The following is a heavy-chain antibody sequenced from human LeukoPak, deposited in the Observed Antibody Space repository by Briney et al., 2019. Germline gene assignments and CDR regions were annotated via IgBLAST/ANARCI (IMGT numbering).Heavy chain of an antibody. J-gene: IGHJ4*02. CDR1: GFTFSDYY. CDR2: ISSSGSTI. V-gene: IGHV3-11*04. CDR3: ARGVKIAARPLYFDY. Sequence: PGESLRLSCAASGFTFSDYYMSWIRQAPGKGLEWVSYISSSGSTIYYADSVKGRFTISRDNAKNSLYLQMNSLRAEDTAVYYCARGVKIAARPLYFDYWGQGTQVTVSS. D-gene: IGHD6-6*01.